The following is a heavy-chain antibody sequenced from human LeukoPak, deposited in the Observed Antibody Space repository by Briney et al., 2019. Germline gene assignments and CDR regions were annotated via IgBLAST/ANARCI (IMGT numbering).Heavy chain of an antibody. Sequence: ASVKVSCKASGYTFTGYYMHWVRQAPGQGLEWMGWINPNSGGTNYAQKFQGWVTMTRDTSISTAYMELSRLRSDDTAVYCCARGYSSGWYVLGYWGQGTLATVSS. V-gene: IGHV1-2*04. CDR3: ARGYSSGWYVLGY. CDR2: INPNSGGT. J-gene: IGHJ4*02. D-gene: IGHD6-19*01. CDR1: GYTFTGYY.